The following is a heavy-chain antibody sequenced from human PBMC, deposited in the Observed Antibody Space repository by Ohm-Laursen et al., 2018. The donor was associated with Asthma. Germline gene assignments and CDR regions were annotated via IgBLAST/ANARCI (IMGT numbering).Heavy chain of an antibody. J-gene: IGHJ6*02. V-gene: IGHV3-23*01. Sequence: SLRLSCSASGFTFRSYAMHWVRQAPGKGLEWVSDISGNGGRTYYADSVKGRFTISRDKSKNTLYLQMNSLRAEDTAVYYCARDSVTATEYYYYGMDVWGLGTTVTVSS. CDR1: GFTFRSYA. CDR2: ISGNGGRT. CDR3: ARDSVTATEYYYYGMDV. D-gene: IGHD2-15*01.